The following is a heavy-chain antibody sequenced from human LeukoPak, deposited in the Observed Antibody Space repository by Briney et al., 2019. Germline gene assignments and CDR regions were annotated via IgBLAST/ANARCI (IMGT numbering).Heavy chain of an antibody. V-gene: IGHV3-48*03. D-gene: IGHD1-7*01. Sequence: GGSLRLSCAASGFTFSTYEMNWVRQAPGKGLEWISTISGSGNTIYYADSAKGRFTVSRDNAKNSLFLQMKSLRAEDTAVYYCARWGVLELVFDYWGQGTLVTVSS. CDR1: GFTFSTYE. J-gene: IGHJ4*02. CDR3: ARWGVLELVFDY. CDR2: ISGSGNTI.